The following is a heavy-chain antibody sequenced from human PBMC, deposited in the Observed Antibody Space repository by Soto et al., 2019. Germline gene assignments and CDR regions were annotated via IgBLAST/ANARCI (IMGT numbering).Heavy chain of an antibody. CDR3: ARGGSGYTWFNEF. J-gene: IGHJ4*02. D-gene: IGHD3-22*01. CDR2: IIPVFQTA. Sequence: QEQLVQSGAEVKKPGSSVKVSCKASGGLFSSYPISWVRQVPGQGLEWMGGIIPVFQTAYYTQRFQGRVTITADESTNKAYMELSSLRSEDTAIDYCARGGSGYTWFNEFWGQGTLVTVSS. V-gene: IGHV1-69*01. CDR1: GGLFSSYP.